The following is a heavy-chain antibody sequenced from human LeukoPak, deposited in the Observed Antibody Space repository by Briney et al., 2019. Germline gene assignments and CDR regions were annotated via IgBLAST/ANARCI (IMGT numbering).Heavy chain of an antibody. J-gene: IGHJ6*03. CDR3: ARDPHYDFWSGYSQAYYYYYMDV. V-gene: IGHV3-48*03. CDR1: GFTFSSHE. Sequence: GGSLRLSCAASGFTFSSHEMNWVRQAPGKGLEWVSYISSSGSTIYYADSVKGRFTISRDNAKNSLYLQMNSLRAEDTAVYYCARDPHYDFWSGYSQAYYYYYMDVWGKGTTVTVSS. D-gene: IGHD3-3*01. CDR2: ISSSGSTI.